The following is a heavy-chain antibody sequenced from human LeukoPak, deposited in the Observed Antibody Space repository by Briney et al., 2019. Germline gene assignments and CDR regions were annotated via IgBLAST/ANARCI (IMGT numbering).Heavy chain of an antibody. V-gene: IGHV1-69*02. CDR2: IIPILGIA. D-gene: IGHD2-2*01. Sequence: SVKVSCKASGGTFSSYTISWVRQAPGQGLEWMGRIIPILGIANYAQKFQGRVTITADKSTSTAYMELSSLRSGDTAVYYCARGGEDIVVVPAASTGYNWFDPWGQGTLVTVSS. J-gene: IGHJ5*02. CDR3: ARGGEDIVVVPAASTGYNWFDP. CDR1: GGTFSSYT.